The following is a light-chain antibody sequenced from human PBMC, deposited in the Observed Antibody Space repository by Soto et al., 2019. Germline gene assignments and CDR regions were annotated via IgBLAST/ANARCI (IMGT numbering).Light chain of an antibody. CDR1: SSDVGGYNF. J-gene: IGLJ1*01. V-gene: IGLV2-8*01. Sequence: QSALTQPASVSGSPGQSITISCTGTSSDVGGYNFVSWYQQYPGKAPKLMIYEVSNRPSGVPDRFSGSKSSNTASLTVSGLQAEDEADYYCSSYAGSNNFVFGTGTKVTVL. CDR2: EVS. CDR3: SSYAGSNNFV.